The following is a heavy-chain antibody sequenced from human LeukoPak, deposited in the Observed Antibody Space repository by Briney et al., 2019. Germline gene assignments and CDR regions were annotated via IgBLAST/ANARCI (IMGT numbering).Heavy chain of an antibody. J-gene: IGHJ4*02. CDR3: ARHLKSTFYYGSGSYSFDY. Sequence: SETLSLTCAVSGGSISSTNWWSWVRQPPGKGLEWIGEIYHSGSTNYNPSLKSRVTISVDKSKNEFFLKLTSVTAADTAVYYCARHLKSTFYYGSGSYSFDYWGQGTLVTVSS. V-gene: IGHV4-4*02. CDR2: IYHSGST. CDR1: GGSISSTNW. D-gene: IGHD3-10*01.